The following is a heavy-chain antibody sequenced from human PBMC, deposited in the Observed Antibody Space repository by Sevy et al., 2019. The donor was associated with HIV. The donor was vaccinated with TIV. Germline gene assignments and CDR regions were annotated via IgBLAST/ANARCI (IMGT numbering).Heavy chain of an antibody. CDR3: ASHYYDYTGYYYPLHY. D-gene: IGHD3-22*01. CDR1: GFTFSRYA. CDR2: ISHDGNNK. J-gene: IGHJ4*02. V-gene: IGHV3-30*01. Sequence: GGSLRLSCTASGFTFSRYAMYWVRQAPGKGLEWVAVISHDGNNKDYADSVKGRFTISRDNSKNTLYMQMTCLRAEDTAFYYCASHYYDYTGYYYPLHYWGQGTLVTVSS.